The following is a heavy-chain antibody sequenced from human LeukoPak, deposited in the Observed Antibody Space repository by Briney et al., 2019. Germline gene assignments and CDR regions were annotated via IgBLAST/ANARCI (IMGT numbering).Heavy chain of an antibody. V-gene: IGHV1-69*05. J-gene: IGHJ4*02. CDR1: GGTFSSYA. D-gene: IGHD6-13*01. CDR2: IIPIFGTA. Sequence: ASVKVSCKASGGTFSSYAISWVRQAPGQGLEWMGGIIPIFGTANCAQKFQGRVTITTDESTSTAYMELSSLRSEDTAVYYCASFSRAAAADYWGQGTLVTVSS. CDR3: ASFSRAAAADY.